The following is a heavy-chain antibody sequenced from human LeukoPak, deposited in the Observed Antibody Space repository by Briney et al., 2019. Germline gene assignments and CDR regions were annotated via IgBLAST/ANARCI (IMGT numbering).Heavy chain of an antibody. Sequence: SETLSLTCTVSGGSISSYYWSWIRQPPGKGLEWIGYIYYSGSINYNPSLKSRVTISVDTSKNQFSLKLSSVTAADTAVYYCASLAVWGSSYYFDYWGQGTLVTVSS. CDR3: ASLAVWGSSYYFDY. V-gene: IGHV4-59*08. CDR2: IYYSGSI. CDR1: GGSISSYY. D-gene: IGHD3-16*01. J-gene: IGHJ4*02.